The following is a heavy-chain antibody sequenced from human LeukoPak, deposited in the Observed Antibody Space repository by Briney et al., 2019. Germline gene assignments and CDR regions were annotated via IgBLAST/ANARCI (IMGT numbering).Heavy chain of an antibody. J-gene: IGHJ4*02. Sequence: GGSLRLSCAASGFTFSSYAMSWVRQAPGKGLEWVANIKQDGSEKYYADSVKGRFTTSRDDAKNSLFLQMNSLTDEDTAVYYCARDPGYSYALDYWGRGTLVTVSS. CDR1: GFTFSSYA. D-gene: IGHD5-18*01. CDR2: IKQDGSEK. CDR3: ARDPGYSYALDY. V-gene: IGHV3-7*01.